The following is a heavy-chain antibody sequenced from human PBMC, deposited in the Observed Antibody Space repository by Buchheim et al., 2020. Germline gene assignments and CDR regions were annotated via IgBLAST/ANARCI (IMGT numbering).Heavy chain of an antibody. V-gene: IGHV3-30*18. D-gene: IGHD4-23*01. CDR1: GFTFSSYG. Sequence: QVQLVESGGGVVQPGRSLRLSCAASGFTFSSYGMHWVRQAPGKGLEWVAVISYDGSNKYYADSVKGRFTISRDNSKNTLYLQMNGLRAEDTAVYYCAKDKDLTVVTPLDYWGQGTL. CDR3: AKDKDLTVVTPLDY. CDR2: ISYDGSNK. J-gene: IGHJ4*02.